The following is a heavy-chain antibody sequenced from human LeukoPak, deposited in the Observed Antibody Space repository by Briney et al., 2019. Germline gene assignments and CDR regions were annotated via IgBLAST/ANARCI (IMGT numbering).Heavy chain of an antibody. CDR3: AGIRYSGYDFQFDY. CDR2: IYTSGST. V-gene: IGHV4-4*07. J-gene: IGHJ4*02. CDR1: GGSISSYH. D-gene: IGHD5-12*01. Sequence: RSSETLSLTCTVSGGSISSYHWSWIRQPAGKGLEWIGRIYTSGSTNYNPSLKSRVTMSVDTSKNQFSLKLSSVTAADSVFHEEAGIRYSGYDFQFDYWGQGTLVTVSS.